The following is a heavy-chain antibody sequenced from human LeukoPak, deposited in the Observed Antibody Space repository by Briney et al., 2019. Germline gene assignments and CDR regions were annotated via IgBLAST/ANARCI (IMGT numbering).Heavy chain of an antibody. V-gene: IGHV3-66*01. CDR3: ARVGDVDTAMVDY. CDR1: GFTVSSNY. J-gene: IGHJ4*02. Sequence: GGSLRLSCAASGFTVSSNYMSWVRQAPGKGLEWVSVIYSGGSTYYADSVKGRFITSRDNSKNTLYLQMNSLRAEDTAVYYCARVGDVDTAMVDYWGQGTLVTVSS. CDR2: IYSGGST. D-gene: IGHD5-18*01.